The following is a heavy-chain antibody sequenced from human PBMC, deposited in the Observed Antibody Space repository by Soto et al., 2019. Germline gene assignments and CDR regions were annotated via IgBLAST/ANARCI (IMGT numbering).Heavy chain of an antibody. CDR1: GYTFTSYG. CDR2: ISAYNGNT. Sequence: QVQLVQSGAEVKKPGASVKVSCKASGYTFTSYGISWVRQAPGQGLEWMGWISAYNGNTKYAQKIQGRVTATTDTTTTTASMELRSLRSGDTAVYSCARGGADCIDGNCPPNWFDPWGQGTLVTVSS. V-gene: IGHV1-18*01. J-gene: IGHJ5*02. D-gene: IGHD2-15*01. CDR3: ARGGADCIDGNCPPNWFDP.